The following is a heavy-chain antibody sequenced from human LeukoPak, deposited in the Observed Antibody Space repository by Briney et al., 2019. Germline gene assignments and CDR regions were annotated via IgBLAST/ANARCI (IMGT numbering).Heavy chain of an antibody. CDR1: GFTFSSYA. V-gene: IGHV3-23*01. Sequence: GGSLRLSCAASGFTFSSYAMSWVRQAPGKGLEFVSAIRGSGGSTYYADSVKGRFSISRDNSKNTLYLQMNSLRADDTAVYYCATDTRRFPSDAFDIWGQGTVVTVSS. D-gene: IGHD2-15*01. CDR3: ATDTRRFPSDAFDI. CDR2: IRGSGGST. J-gene: IGHJ3*02.